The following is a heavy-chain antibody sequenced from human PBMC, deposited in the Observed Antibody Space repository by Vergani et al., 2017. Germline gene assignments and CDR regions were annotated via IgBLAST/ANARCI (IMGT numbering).Heavy chain of an antibody. J-gene: IGHJ4*02. CDR1: GQSINSGYF. D-gene: IGHD4-11*01. Sequence: QVHLQESGPGLVKTSETLSLTCNVSGQSINSGYFWGWVRQPPGKGLEWIGTSFDGGSPFYYNPSLQSRAVISVDTSKNQFSLKLSSVTAADTAVYYCARRQIGTTVRGFDYWGQGTLVTVSS. CDR2: SFDGGSPF. V-gene: IGHV4-38-2*02. CDR3: ARRQIGTTVRGFDY.